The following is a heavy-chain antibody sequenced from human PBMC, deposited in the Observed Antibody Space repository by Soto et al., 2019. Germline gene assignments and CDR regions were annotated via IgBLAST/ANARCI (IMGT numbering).Heavy chain of an antibody. Sequence: QVQLVQSGAEVKKPGASVKVSCKASGYTFTSYGISWVRQAPGQGLAWMGGISAYKGNTNYAQKLQGRVTMTTDTPTSTAYMELSSLRSDDTAVYDCARGLRNRASRLELPWGQGTLVTVSS. CDR3: ARGLRNRASRLELP. J-gene: IGHJ5*02. D-gene: IGHD1-7*01. V-gene: IGHV1-18*04. CDR1: GYTFTSYG. CDR2: ISAYKGNT.